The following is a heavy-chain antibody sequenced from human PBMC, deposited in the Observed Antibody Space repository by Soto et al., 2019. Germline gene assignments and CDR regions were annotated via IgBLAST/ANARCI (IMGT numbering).Heavy chain of an antibody. J-gene: IGHJ4*02. CDR2: IYYSGST. Sequence: PSETLSLTCTVSGGSISHYYWSWIRQFPGKGLEWIGYIYYSGSTNYNPSLKSRVTISIDTSRSQLSLKLSPVTAADTAVYYCARDEGITGTLVNWGQGTLVTVSS. V-gene: IGHV4-59*01. D-gene: IGHD1-20*01. CDR3: ARDEGITGTLVN. CDR1: GGSISHYY.